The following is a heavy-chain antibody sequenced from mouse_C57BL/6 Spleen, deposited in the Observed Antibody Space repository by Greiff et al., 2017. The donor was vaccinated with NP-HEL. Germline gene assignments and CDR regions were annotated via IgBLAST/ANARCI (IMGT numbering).Heavy chain of an antibody. CDR2: ISGGGGNT. Sequence: DVKLVESGGGLVKPGGSLKLSCAASGFTFSSYTMSWVRQTPEKRLEWVATISGGGGNTYYPDSVKGRFTISRDNAKNTLYLQMSSLRSEDTALYYCALTTVVAKGLAYWGQGTLVTVSA. CDR1: GFTFSSYT. J-gene: IGHJ3*01. V-gene: IGHV5-9*01. D-gene: IGHD1-1*01. CDR3: ALTTVVAKGLAY.